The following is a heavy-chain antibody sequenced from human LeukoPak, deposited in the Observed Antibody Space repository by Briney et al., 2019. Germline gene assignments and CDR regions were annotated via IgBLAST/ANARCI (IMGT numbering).Heavy chain of an antibody. CDR2: IYTSGST. CDR3: ARGPLDAFDI. V-gene: IGHV4-61*02. J-gene: IGHJ3*02. CDR1: GGSISSGSYY. Sequence: NPSETLSLTCTVSGGSISSGSYYWSWIRQPAGKGLEWIGRIYTSGSTNYNPSLKSRVTISVDTSKNQFSLKLSSVTAADTAVYYCARGPLDAFDIWGQGTMDTVSS.